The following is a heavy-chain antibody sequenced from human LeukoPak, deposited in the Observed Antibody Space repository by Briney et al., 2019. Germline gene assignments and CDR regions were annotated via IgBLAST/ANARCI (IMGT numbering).Heavy chain of an antibody. Sequence: PGGSLRLSCVASAFTFRTYIMHWVRQAPGKGLEWVSFISSSNSYIYHADSMKGRFTISRDNAKNSLFLQMNSLRAEDTAVYYCATGGVGATSPLFIDYWGQGTLVTVSS. CDR3: ATGGVGATSPLFIDY. J-gene: IGHJ4*02. CDR1: AFTFRTYI. D-gene: IGHD1-26*01. CDR2: ISSSNSYI. V-gene: IGHV3-21*01.